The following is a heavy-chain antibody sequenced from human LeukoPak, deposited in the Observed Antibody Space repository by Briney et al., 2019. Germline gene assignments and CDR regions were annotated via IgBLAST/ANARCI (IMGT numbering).Heavy chain of an antibody. CDR1: GGSISSYY. D-gene: IGHD5-12*01. CDR3: ARGYSGYDSGFFDY. J-gene: IGHJ4*02. V-gene: IGHV4-59*06. Sequence: SETLSLTCTVSGGSISSYYWSWIRQPAGKGLEWIGYIYYSGSTYYNPSLKSRVTISVDTSKNQFSLKLSSVTAADTAVYYCARGYSGYDSGFFDYWGQGTLVTVSS. CDR2: IYYSGST.